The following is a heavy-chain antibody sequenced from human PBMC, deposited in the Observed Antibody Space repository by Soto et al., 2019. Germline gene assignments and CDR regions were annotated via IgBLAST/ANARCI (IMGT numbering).Heavy chain of an antibody. J-gene: IGHJ4*02. CDR1: GFTFSSYA. CDR3: ARDGGTAESYYFDY. D-gene: IGHD3-16*01. Sequence: GGSLRLSCAASGFTFSSYAMHWVRQAPGKGLEWVAVISYDGSNKYYADSVKGRFTISRDNSKNTLYLQMNSLRAEDTAVYYCARDGGTAESYYFDYWGQGTLVTVSS. V-gene: IGHV3-30-3*01. CDR2: ISYDGSNK.